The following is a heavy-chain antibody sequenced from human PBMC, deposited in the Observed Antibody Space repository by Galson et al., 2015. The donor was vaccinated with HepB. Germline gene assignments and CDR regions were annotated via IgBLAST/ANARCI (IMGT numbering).Heavy chain of an antibody. CDR2: ISAYMGNT. J-gene: IGHJ4*02. V-gene: IGHV1-18*04. Sequence: SVKVSCKASGYTFTSYGISWVRQAPGQGLEWMGWISAYMGNTNFAQNFQGRVTMATDISTSTAYMELRSLRSDDTAVYYCARDPKYSGSYLGHFEYWGQGTLVTVSS. CDR3: ARDPKYSGSYLGHFEY. CDR1: GYTFTSYG. D-gene: IGHD1-26*01.